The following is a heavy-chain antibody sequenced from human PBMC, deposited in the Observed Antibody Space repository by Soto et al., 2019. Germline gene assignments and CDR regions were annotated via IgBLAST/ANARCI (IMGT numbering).Heavy chain of an antibody. J-gene: IGHJ6*03. CDR2: INHSGST. CDR3: ARVGARRIIAAAGLYYYYYMDV. Sequence: PSETLSLTWAVYGGSFSGYYWSWIRQPTGKGLEWIGEINHSGSTNYNPSLKSRVTISVDTSKNQFSLKLSSVTAADTAVYYCARVGARRIIAAAGLYYYYYMDVWGKGTTVTVSS. CDR1: GGSFSGYY. D-gene: IGHD6-13*01. V-gene: IGHV4-34*01.